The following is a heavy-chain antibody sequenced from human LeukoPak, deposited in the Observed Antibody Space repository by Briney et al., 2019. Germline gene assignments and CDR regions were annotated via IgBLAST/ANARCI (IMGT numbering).Heavy chain of an antibody. D-gene: IGHD3-3*01. V-gene: IGHV4-39*07. CDR1: GDSISRSSYF. Sequence: SETLSLTCTVSGDSISRSSYFWAWIRQPPGKGLEWIGSVYSSGSTYYNPSLRSQITISVDTSKNQFSLKLTSVAAADPAMYYCTRDMEYPGAGFDYWGQGIPVTVSS. CDR3: TRDMEYPGAGFDY. J-gene: IGHJ4*02. CDR2: VYSSGST.